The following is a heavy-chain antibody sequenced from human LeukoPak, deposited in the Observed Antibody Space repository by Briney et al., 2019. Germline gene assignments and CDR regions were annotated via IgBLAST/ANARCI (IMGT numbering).Heavy chain of an antibody. J-gene: IGHJ4*02. CDR2: IIPIFGTA. D-gene: IGHD3-10*01. CDR3: AGASTMVRGLFDY. Sequence: GASVKVSCKASGGTFSSYAISWVRQAPGQGLEWMGGIIPIFGTANYAQKFQGRVTITADESTSTAYMELSSLRSEDTAVYYCAGASTMVRGLFDYWGQGTLVTVSS. V-gene: IGHV1-69*13. CDR1: GGTFSSYA.